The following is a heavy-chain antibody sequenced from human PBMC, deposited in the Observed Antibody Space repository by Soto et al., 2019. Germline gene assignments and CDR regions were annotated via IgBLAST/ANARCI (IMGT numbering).Heavy chain of an antibody. CDR1: GFTFSSYA. CDR3: AKAGELLGVYNWFDP. D-gene: IGHD3-10*01. Sequence: GGSLRLSCAASGFTFSSYAMSWVRQAPGKGLEWVSAISGSGGSTYYADSVKGRFTISRDNSKNTLYLQMNSLRAEDTAVYYCAKAGELLGVYNWFDPWGQGTLVTVSS. V-gene: IGHV3-23*01. J-gene: IGHJ5*02. CDR2: ISGSGGST.